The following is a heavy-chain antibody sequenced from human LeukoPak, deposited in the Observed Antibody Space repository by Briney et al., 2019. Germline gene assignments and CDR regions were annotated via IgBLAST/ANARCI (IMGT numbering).Heavy chain of an antibody. CDR1: GYTFTSYD. CDR3: ARGTPYCSSASCYNY. J-gene: IGHJ4*02. Sequence: GASVKVSCKASGYTFTSYDINWVRQAPGQGLEWMGLVNPKSGNTGYAQKFQGRVTMTRDSSISTAYMELSSLRSEDTAVYYCARGTPYCSSASCYNYWGQGTLVTVSS. V-gene: IGHV1-8*02. CDR2: VNPKSGNT. D-gene: IGHD2-2*02.